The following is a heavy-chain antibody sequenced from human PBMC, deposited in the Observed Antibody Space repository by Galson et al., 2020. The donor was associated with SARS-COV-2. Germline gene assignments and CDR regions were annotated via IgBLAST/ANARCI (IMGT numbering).Heavy chain of an antibody. CDR2: ISSSSSYI. D-gene: IGHD5-18*01. CDR3: ARDINTAISLYFGY. J-gene: IGHJ4*02. V-gene: IGHV3-21*01. Sequence: GGSLRLSCAASGFTFSSYSMNWVRQAPGKGLEWVSSISSSSSYIYYADSVKGRFTISRDNAKNSLYLQMNSLRAEDTAVYYCARDINTAISLYFGYWGQGTLVTVSS. CDR1: GFTFSSYS.